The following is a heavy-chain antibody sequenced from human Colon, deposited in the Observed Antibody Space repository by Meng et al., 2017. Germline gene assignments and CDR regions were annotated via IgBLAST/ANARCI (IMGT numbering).Heavy chain of an antibody. CDR3: AHHTPGVAVTGTPYNWFDP. CDR1: GFSLSNSEVG. J-gene: IGHJ5*02. V-gene: IGHV2-5*02. Sequence: QITLKESGPTLLKPTQTLTLTCTFSGFSLSNSEVGVGWIRQPPGKALEWLALIYWDDDKRYSPSLRGRLTITKDTSRDQVVLTMTDMAPDDTATYFCAHHTPGVAVTGTPYNWFDPWGQGTLVTVSS. CDR2: IYWDDDK. D-gene: IGHD6-19*01.